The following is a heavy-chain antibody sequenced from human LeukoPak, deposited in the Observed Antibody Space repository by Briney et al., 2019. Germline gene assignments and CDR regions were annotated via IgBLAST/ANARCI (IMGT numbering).Heavy chain of an antibody. Sequence: SVKVSCMASGYTFTNYGFSWARQAPGQGLEWMGGIIPIFGTANYAQKFQGRVTITADESTSTAYMELSSLRSEDTAVYYCARDTSSPYGDYRTNFDYWGQGTLVTVSS. D-gene: IGHD4-17*01. CDR2: IIPIFGTA. V-gene: IGHV1-69*13. J-gene: IGHJ4*02. CDR3: ARDTSSPYGDYRTNFDY. CDR1: GYTFTNYG.